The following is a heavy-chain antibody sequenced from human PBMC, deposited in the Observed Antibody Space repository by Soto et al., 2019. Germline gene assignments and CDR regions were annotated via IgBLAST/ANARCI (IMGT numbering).Heavy chain of an antibody. Sequence: EVQLLESGGGLVQPGGSLRLACAASGFNFGTYAMGWVRQAPGRGLEWVSSAGSGSSRYYADSVRGRFTVSRDTSKSTLYMEMSSLRAEDTALYYCVKFRGQAYSYYHVEVGGKGTTVTVSS. CDR3: VKFRGQAYSYYHVEV. V-gene: IGHV3-23*01. CDR1: GFNFGTYA. CDR2: AGSGSSR. J-gene: IGHJ6*03.